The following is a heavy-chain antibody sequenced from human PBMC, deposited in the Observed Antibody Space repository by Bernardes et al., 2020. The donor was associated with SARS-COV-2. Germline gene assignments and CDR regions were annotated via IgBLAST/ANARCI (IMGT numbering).Heavy chain of an antibody. CDR3: ATARYGDYVT. CDR1: GFNFGDYW. V-gene: IGHV3-7*01. J-gene: IGHJ1*01. Sequence: GWSLRLSCATSGFNFGDYWMSWVRQAPGKGLEWVANIKQDGNERYYADSVKGRFTISRDNDKNSVYLQMSYLGIEDTALYYCATARYGDYVTWGQGTLVTVSS. D-gene: IGHD4-17*01. CDR2: IKQDGNER.